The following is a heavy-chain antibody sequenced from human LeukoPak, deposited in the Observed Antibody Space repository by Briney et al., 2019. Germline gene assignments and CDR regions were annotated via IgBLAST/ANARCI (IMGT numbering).Heavy chain of an antibody. CDR3: ARGKLDAFYI. CDR2: IYTSGST. CDR1: GGSISSGSYY. D-gene: IGHD6-6*01. V-gene: IGHV4-61*02. Sequence: PSQTLSLTCTVSGGSISSGSYYWSWIRQPAGKGLEWIGRIYTSGSTNYNPSLKSRVTISVDTSKNQFSLKLSSVTAADTAVYYCARGKLDAFYIWGQGTMVTVSS. J-gene: IGHJ3*02.